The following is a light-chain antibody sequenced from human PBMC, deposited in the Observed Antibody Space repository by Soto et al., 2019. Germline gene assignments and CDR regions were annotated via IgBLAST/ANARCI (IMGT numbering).Light chain of an antibody. J-gene: IGKJ1*01. CDR3: QQYGSSHPST. V-gene: IGKV3-20*01. Sequence: IVLTQSPGTLSLSPGERATLSCRASQSVSSRYLAWYQQKPCQAPRLLIYDASNSATGIPARFSGSGSGTDFTLTINSLEPEDFAVYYCQQYGSSHPSTFGQGTKVDIK. CDR1: QSVSSRY. CDR2: DAS.